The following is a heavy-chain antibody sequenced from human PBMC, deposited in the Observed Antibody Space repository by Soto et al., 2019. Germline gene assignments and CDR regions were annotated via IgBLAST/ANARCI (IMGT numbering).Heavy chain of an antibody. CDR2: ISYDGINK. CDR1: GFTFSSYA. D-gene: IGHD3-3*01. V-gene: IGHV3-30-3*01. CDR3: ARACDFRSCSPPYYHYGIDV. J-gene: IGHJ6*02. Sequence: QVQLVESGGGVVQPGRSLRLSCAASGFTFSSYAMHWVRQAPGKGLEWVAVISYDGINKYYADSVKGRFTISRDNSMNTLYLQMNSLSAAHTAVYYCARACDFRSCSPPYYHYGIDVWGQGATVTVSS.